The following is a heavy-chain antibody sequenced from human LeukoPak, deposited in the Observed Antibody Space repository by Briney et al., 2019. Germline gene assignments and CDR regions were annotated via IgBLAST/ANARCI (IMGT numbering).Heavy chain of an antibody. D-gene: IGHD2-15*01. J-gene: IGHJ4*02. CDR2: IIPLFGTA. CDR3: ASSNVVVVAAGKGGNFDY. Sequence: SVKVSCKASGGTFSSYAISWVRQAPGHRLEWMGGIIPLFGTANYAQKFQGRVTITADESTSTAYMELSSLRSDDTAVYFCASSNVVVVAAGKGGNFDYWGQGTLVTVPS. CDR1: GGTFSSYA. V-gene: IGHV1-69*01.